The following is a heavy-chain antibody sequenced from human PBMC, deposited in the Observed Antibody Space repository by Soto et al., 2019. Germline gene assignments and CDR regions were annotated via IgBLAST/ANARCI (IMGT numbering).Heavy chain of an antibody. CDR3: ARDLMSTVTYFDY. J-gene: IGHJ4*02. V-gene: IGHV3-72*01. Sequence: EVQLVESGGGLVQPGGSLRLSCAASGFTFSDHYMDWVRQAPGKGLEWVGRTRNKANSFTTEYAASVKSRFTIFRDDSKKSLYLQMSSLKTEDTAVYYCARDLMSTVTYFDYWGQGTLVTVSS. D-gene: IGHD4-17*01. CDR1: GFTFSDHY. CDR2: TRNKANSFTT.